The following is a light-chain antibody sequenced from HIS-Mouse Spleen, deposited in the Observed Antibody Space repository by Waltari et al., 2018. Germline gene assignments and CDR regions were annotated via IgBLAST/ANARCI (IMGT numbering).Light chain of an antibody. CDR2: EDN. V-gene: IGLV6-57*04. J-gene: IGLJ2*01. CDR3: QSYDSSNQVV. Sequence: NFMLTQPHSVSESPGKTVTISCTRSRGRIASHYVQWYQQRPGSAPTPVIYEDNQRPSGVPDRFSGSIDSSSNSASLTISGLKTEDEADYYCQSYDSSNQVVFGGGTKLTVL. CDR1: RGRIASHY.